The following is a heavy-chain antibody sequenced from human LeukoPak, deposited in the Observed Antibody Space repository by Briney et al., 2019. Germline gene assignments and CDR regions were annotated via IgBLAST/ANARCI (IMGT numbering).Heavy chain of an antibody. D-gene: IGHD6-19*01. CDR2: IWYDGSNK. CDR1: GFTFGSYG. CDR3: ARPRGSSGPPNY. Sequence: GRSLRLSCAASGFTFGSYGMHWVRQAPGKGLEWVAVIWYDGSNKYYADSVKGRFTISRDNSKNTLYLQMNSLRAEDTAVYYCARPRGSSGPPNYWGQGTLVTVSS. V-gene: IGHV3-33*01. J-gene: IGHJ4*02.